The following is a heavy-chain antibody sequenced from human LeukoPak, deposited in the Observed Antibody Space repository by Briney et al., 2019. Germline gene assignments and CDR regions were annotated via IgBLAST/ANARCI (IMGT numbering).Heavy chain of an antibody. CDR1: GFTFSSYE. V-gene: IGHV3-48*03. CDR3: ARVGSYSSGFDY. D-gene: IGHD3-16*01. J-gene: IGHJ4*02. CDR2: ISSSGSTI. Sequence: PGGSLRLSCAASGFTFSSYEMNWVRQAPGKGLEWVSHISSSGSTIYYADSVKGRFTISRDNAKNSLYLQMNSLRAEDTAVYYCARVGSYSSGFDYWGQGTLVTVSS.